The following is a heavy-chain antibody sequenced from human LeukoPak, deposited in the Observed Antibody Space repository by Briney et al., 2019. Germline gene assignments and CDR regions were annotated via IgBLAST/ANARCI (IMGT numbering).Heavy chain of an antibody. J-gene: IGHJ4*02. D-gene: IGHD2-21*02. Sequence: PGWALRLSCAASGFIFSDYYMSWLRHTPGKWLEWVSYICRRGSPIYYADSVNGRFTISRDTAQNSLYLQMNSLTADDTAVYYCARVIVVVTANLYFDYWGQGSLVTVSP. CDR3: ARVIVVVTANLYFDY. CDR2: ICRRGSPI. V-gene: IGHV3-11*01. CDR1: GFIFSDYY.